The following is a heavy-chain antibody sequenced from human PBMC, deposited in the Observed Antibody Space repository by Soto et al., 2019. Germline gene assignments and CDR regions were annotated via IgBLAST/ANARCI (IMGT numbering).Heavy chain of an antibody. V-gene: IGHV1-18*01. CDR1: GYTFTSYG. Sequence: ASVKVSCKASGYTFTSYGISWVRQAPGQGLEWMGWISAYNGNTNYAQKLQGRVTMTTDTSTSTAYMELRSLRSDDTAVYYCAREGRYCSSTSCYYMDVSGKGTTVTVSS. J-gene: IGHJ6*03. CDR2: ISAYNGNT. D-gene: IGHD2-2*01. CDR3: AREGRYCSSTSCYYMDV.